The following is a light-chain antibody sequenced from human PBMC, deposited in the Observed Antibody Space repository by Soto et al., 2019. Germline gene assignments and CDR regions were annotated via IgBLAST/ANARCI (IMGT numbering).Light chain of an antibody. V-gene: IGKV3-15*01. CDR3: QQYNNWVPIT. J-gene: IGKJ5*01. CDR2: GAS. CDR1: QRVSSN. Sequence: EIVMTQSPATLSVSPGERATLSCRASQRVSSNLAWYQQKPGQAPRLLIYGASTRATGIPARFSGSGSGTEFTLTISSLQYEDFAVYFCQQYNNWVPITFGQGTRLEIK.